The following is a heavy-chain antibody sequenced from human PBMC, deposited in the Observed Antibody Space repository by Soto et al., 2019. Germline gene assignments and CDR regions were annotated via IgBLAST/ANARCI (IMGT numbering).Heavy chain of an antibody. CDR3: ARGAVPAALYYYYYYGMDV. D-gene: IGHD2-2*01. V-gene: IGHV1-8*01. CDR2: MNPNSGNT. Sequence: GASVKVSCKASGYTFTSYDINWVLQATGQGLEWMGWMNPNSGNTGYAQKFQGRVTMTRNTSISTAYMELSSLRSEDTAVYYCARGAVPAALYYYYYYGMDVWGQGTTVTVSS. J-gene: IGHJ6*02. CDR1: GYTFTSYD.